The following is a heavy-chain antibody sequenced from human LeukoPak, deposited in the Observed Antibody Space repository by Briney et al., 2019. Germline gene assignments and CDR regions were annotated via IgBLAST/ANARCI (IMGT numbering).Heavy chain of an antibody. V-gene: IGHV3-30-3*01. CDR3: ARGHDYGDY. CDR1: GFTFSSYA. CDR2: ISYDGSNK. J-gene: IGHJ4*02. Sequence: GGSLRLSCAASGFTFSSYAMHWVRQAPGKGLEWVAVISYDGSNKYYADSVKGRFTISRDNSKNTLYLQMNSLRAEDTAVYYCARGHDYGDYWGQGTLVTVSS.